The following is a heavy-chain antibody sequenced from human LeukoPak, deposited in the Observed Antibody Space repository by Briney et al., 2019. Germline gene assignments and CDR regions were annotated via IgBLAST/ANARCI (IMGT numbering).Heavy chain of an antibody. Sequence: GGSVRLSCAGSGFSFGSYPMSWVRQAPGKGLEWVSSISDFVDNTYYADSVKGRFTISRDNSEKSLYLQMSSLRVEDTAVYYCAKYDFWSGSPLGGYYGMDVWGQGTTVTVSS. D-gene: IGHD3-3*01. CDR2: ISDFVDNT. V-gene: IGHV3-23*01. CDR3: AKYDFWSGSPLGGYYGMDV. J-gene: IGHJ6*02. CDR1: GFSFGSYP.